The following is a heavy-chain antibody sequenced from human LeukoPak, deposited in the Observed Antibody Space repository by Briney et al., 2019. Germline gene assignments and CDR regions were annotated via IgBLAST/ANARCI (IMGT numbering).Heavy chain of an antibody. Sequence: ASVKISCKASGGTFSSYAISWVRQAPGQGLEWMGWISAYNDNTNYAQKVQGRVTMTTDTSTSTAYMELRSLRYDDTAVYYCARDGDSSGYYYHNWFDPWGQGTLVTVSS. J-gene: IGHJ5*02. V-gene: IGHV1-18*01. CDR1: GGTFSSYA. D-gene: IGHD3-22*01. CDR3: ARDGDSSGYYYHNWFDP. CDR2: ISAYNDNT.